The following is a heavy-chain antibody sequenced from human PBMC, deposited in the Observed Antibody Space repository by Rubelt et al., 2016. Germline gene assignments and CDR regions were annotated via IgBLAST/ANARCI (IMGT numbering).Heavy chain of an antibody. D-gene: IGHD5-12*01. J-gene: IGHJ4*02. CDR3: ARSGENSGYWQFDY. CDR2: INPSSGST. CDR1: GYTFTSYY. V-gene: IGHV1-46*01. Sequence: QVQLVQSGAEVKKPGASVKVSCKASGYTFTSYYMHWVRQAPGQGLEWMGIINPSSGSTSYAQKFQGRVTRTRETATSTVNMELSSLRSEDTAVYYCARSGENSGYWQFDYWGQGTLVTVSS.